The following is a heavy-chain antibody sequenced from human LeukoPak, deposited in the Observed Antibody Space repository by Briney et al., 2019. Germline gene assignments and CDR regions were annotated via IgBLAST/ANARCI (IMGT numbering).Heavy chain of an antibody. J-gene: IGHJ6*03. CDR2: ISGSGGGT. D-gene: IGHD1-26*01. CDR1: GFTFSTYA. V-gene: IGHV3-23*01. Sequence: GGSLRLSCAASGFTFSTYAMSWVRQAAGKGLEWVSLISGSGGGTYYADSVKGRFTISRDNSKNTLYLQLNSLRVEDTAVYYCAKNRGAGSHYYHHMNVWGKGTTVTVSS. CDR3: AKNRGAGSHYYHHMNV.